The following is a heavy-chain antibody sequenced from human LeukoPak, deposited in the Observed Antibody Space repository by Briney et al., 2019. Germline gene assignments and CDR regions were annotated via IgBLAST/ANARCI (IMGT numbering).Heavy chain of an antibody. J-gene: IGHJ5*02. CDR1: GYSFTNYW. CDR3: ARTDIAAAGTENWFDP. D-gene: IGHD6-13*01. CDR2: IYPADSDT. Sequence: GESLKISCEGSGYSFTNYWIGWVRQMPGKGLEWMGIIYPADSDTRYSPSFQGQVTISADKSIDTAYLQWSSLKASDTAMYYCARTDIAAAGTENWFDPWGQGTLVTVSS. V-gene: IGHV5-51*01.